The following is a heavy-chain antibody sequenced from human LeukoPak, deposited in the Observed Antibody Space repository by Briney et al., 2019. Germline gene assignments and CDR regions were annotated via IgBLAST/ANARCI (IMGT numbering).Heavy chain of an antibody. CDR1: GYTFTTYG. V-gene: IGHV1-18*01. D-gene: IGHD5-18*01. CDR3: ARDEKRAMAHFDY. Sequence: GASGKVSCKASGYTFTTYGISWVRQAPGQGLEWMGWISGSNGKTNYARKFQGRVTVTTDTSTSTAYMDLKSLRSDDTAVYYCARDEKRAMAHFDYWGQGTLVTVSS. J-gene: IGHJ4*02. CDR2: ISGSNGKT.